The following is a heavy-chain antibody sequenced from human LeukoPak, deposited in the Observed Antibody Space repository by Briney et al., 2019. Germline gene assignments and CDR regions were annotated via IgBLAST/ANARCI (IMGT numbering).Heavy chain of an antibody. V-gene: IGHV4-30-2*01. CDR2: IYHSGST. Sequence: SETLSLTCAVSGGSISSGGYSWSWIRQPPGKGLEWIGYIYHSGSTYYNPSLKSRVTISVDRSKNQFSLKLSSVTAADTAVYYCARGGIGSNFDYWGQGTLVTVSS. CDR1: GGSISSGGYS. D-gene: IGHD1-26*01. J-gene: IGHJ4*02. CDR3: ARGGIGSNFDY.